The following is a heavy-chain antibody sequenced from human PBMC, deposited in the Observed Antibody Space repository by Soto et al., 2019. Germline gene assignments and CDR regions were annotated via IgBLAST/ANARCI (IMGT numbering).Heavy chain of an antibody. D-gene: IGHD5-12*01. CDR3: ARDQYSGYDYYEFDY. V-gene: IGHV3-21*01. J-gene: IGHJ4*02. Sequence: PGGSLRLSCAASGFTFSSYSMNWVCQAPGKGLEWVSSISSSSSYIYYADSVKGRFTISRDNAKNSLYLQMNSLRAEDTAVYYCARDQYSGYDYYEFDYWGQGTLVTVS. CDR2: ISSSSSYI. CDR1: GFTFSSYS.